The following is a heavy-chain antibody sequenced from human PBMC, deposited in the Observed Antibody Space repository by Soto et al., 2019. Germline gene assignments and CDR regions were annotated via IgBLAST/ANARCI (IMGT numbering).Heavy chain of an antibody. CDR1: GYTFTSYD. J-gene: IGHJ6*03. CDR2: LNPNSGNT. D-gene: IGHD4-17*01. Sequence: GAPVKVSCKASGYTFTSYDINWVRQATGQGPEWMGWLNPNSGNTGYAQKFQGRVTMTRNTAISTAYMELSSLRSEDTAVYYCARRLNYGDYYSYYSMAVWGNGTTVTVSS. CDR3: ARRLNYGDYYSYYSMAV. V-gene: IGHV1-8*01.